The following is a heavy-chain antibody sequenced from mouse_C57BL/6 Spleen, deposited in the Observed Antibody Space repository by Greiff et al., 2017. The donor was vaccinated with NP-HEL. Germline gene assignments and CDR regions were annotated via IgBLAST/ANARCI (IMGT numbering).Heavy chain of an antibody. CDR1: GFTFSDYY. J-gene: IGHJ4*01. CDR2: ISNGGGST. D-gene: IGHD2-14*01. CDR3: ARQDRAMDY. Sequence: EVKLQESGGGLVQPGGSLKLSCAASGFTFSDYYMYWVRQTPEKRLEWVAYISNGGGSTYYPDTVKGRFTISRDNAKNTLYLQMSRLKSEDTAMYYCARQDRAMDYWGQGTSVTVSS. V-gene: IGHV5-12*01.